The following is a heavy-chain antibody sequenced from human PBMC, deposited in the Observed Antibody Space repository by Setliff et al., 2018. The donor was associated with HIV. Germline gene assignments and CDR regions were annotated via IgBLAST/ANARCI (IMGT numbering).Heavy chain of an antibody. CDR3: VRDQLRHPERWDFDF. Sequence: PGGSLRLSCAASGFVFTDHSFHWVRQAPGGGMEWLSFITATGTTVSYADSVRGRFIIFRDSVSNVLYLQMKSLRVEGTAVYYCVRDQLRHPERWDFDFWGQGTLVTVSS. V-gene: IGHV3-48*01. CDR1: GFVFTDHS. D-gene: IGHD1-26*01. CDR2: ITATGTTV. J-gene: IGHJ4*02.